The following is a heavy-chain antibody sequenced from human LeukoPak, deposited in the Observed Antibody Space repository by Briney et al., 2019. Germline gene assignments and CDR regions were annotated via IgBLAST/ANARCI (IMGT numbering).Heavy chain of an antibody. D-gene: IGHD3-10*01. CDR2: ISSSSSTI. CDR1: GFTFSSYS. J-gene: IGHJ4*02. Sequence: PGGSLRLSCAASGFTFSSYSMNWVRQAPGKGLEWVSYISSSSSTIYYADSVKGRFTISRDNSKNTLYLQMNSLRAEDTAVYYCAKDRIYGSGSSYYFDYWGQGTLVTVSS. V-gene: IGHV3-48*01. CDR3: AKDRIYGSGSSYYFDY.